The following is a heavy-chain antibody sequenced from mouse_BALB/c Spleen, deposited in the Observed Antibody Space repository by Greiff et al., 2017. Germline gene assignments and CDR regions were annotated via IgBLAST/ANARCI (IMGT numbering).Heavy chain of an antibody. CDR1: GFTFSDYG. CDR2: ISNLAYSI. D-gene: IGHD2-14*01. J-gene: IGHJ2*01. V-gene: IGHV5-15*02. Sequence: EVKLMESGGGLVQPGGSRKLSCAASGFTFSDYGMAWVRQAPGKGPEWVAFISNLAYSIYYADTVTGRFTISRENAKNTLYLEMSSLRSEDTAMYYCAREEGTSYFDYWGQGTTLTVSS. CDR3: AREEGTSYFDY.